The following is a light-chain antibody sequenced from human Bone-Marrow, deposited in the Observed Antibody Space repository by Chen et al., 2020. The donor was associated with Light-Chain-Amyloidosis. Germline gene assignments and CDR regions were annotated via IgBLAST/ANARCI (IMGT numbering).Light chain of an antibody. CDR2: DDS. J-gene: IGLJ3*02. Sequence: SYVLTQPSSVSVAPGQTATIACGGNNIGSTSVHWYQQTPGQAPLLVVYDDSDRPSGIPDLLSGSNSGTTATLTISRVEAGDEADYYCQVWDRSSDRPVFGGGTKLTVL. V-gene: IGLV3-21*02. CDR3: QVWDRSSDRPV. CDR1: NIGSTS.